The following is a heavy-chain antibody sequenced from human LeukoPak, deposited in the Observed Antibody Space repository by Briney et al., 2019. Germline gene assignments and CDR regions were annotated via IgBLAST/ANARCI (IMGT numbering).Heavy chain of an antibody. CDR3: ASPIAAAASGFDY. J-gene: IGHJ4*02. CDR1: GGSISSYY. V-gene: IGHV4-59*05. Sequence: SETLSLTCTVSGGSISSYYWSWIRQPPGKGLEWIGSIYYSGSTYYNPSLRSRVTISVDTSKNQFSLKLSSVTAADTAVYYCASPIAAAASGFDYWGQGTLVTVSS. D-gene: IGHD6-13*01. CDR2: IYYSGST.